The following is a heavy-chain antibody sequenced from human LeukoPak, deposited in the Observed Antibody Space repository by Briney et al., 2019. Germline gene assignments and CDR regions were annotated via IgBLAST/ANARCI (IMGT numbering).Heavy chain of an antibody. D-gene: IGHD2-21*02. CDR2: NDASGNT. CDR3: ARIPLFCSDGVCHIGYLDY. Sequence: PSETRSLTCTVSGASITSYYWNWVRQPAGKGLEWIGRNDASGNTNYNPSLKSRVTMSIDTSKRQFYLKLTSVTAADTAVYYCARIPLFCSDGVCHIGYLDYWGQLLLASVSS. V-gene: IGHV4-4*07. J-gene: IGHJ4*02. CDR1: GASITSYY.